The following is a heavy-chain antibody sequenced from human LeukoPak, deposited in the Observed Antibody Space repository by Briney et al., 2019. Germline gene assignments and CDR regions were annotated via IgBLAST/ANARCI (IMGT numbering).Heavy chain of an antibody. CDR2: IFSSGST. D-gene: IGHD3-22*01. CDR3: ARLRNYYDSSGYSLPHFDY. J-gene: IGHJ4*02. V-gene: IGHV4-39*01. CDR1: GGSIRKTNYY. Sequence: SETLSLTCTVSGGSIRKTNYYWGWIRQTPGKGLEWIGSIFSSGSTYYNPSLKSRVTISVDTSKNQFSLKLSSVTAADTAVYYCARLRNYYDSSGYSLPHFDYWGQGTLVTVSS.